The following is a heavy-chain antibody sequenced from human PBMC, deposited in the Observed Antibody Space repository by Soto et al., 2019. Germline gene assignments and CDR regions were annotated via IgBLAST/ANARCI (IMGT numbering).Heavy chain of an antibody. CDR1: GFTFSSYA. CDR3: AKHSYDSSGYYFSFSPNYFDY. CDR2: ISGSGGST. Sequence: GGALRLSCSASGFTFSSYAMSWVRQAPGKGLEWVSAISGSGGSTYYADSVKGRFTTSRDNSKNTLYLQMNSLRAEDTAVYYCAKHSYDSSGYYFSFSPNYFDYWGQGTLVTVSS. D-gene: IGHD3-22*01. J-gene: IGHJ4*02. V-gene: IGHV3-23*01.